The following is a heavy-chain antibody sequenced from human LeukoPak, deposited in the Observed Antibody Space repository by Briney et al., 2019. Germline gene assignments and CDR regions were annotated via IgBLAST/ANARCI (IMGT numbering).Heavy chain of an antibody. J-gene: IGHJ3*02. CDR2: MNPNSGNT. D-gene: IGHD2-2*01. Sequence: GASVKVSCKASGYTFTSYDINWVRQATGQGLEWMGWMNPNSGNTGYAQKFQGRVTITRNTSISTAYMELRSLRSDDTAVYYCARMVGYCSSTSCYAEAFDTWGQGTMVTVSS. CDR3: ARMVGYCSSTSCYAEAFDT. CDR1: GYTFTSYD. V-gene: IGHV1-8*03.